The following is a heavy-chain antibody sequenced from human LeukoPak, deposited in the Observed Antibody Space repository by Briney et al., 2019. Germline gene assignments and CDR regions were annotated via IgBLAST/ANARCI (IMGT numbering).Heavy chain of an antibody. V-gene: IGHV1-18*01. CDR1: GYTFTSYG. J-gene: IGHJ4*02. CDR3: ARGLGLIAAAGYDY. Sequence: APVKVSCKASGYTFTSYGISWVRQAPGQGLEWMGWISAYNGNTNYAQKLQGRVTMTTDTSTSTAYMDLRSLRSDDTAVYYCARGLGLIAAAGYDYWGQGTLVTVSS. CDR2: ISAYNGNT. D-gene: IGHD6-13*01.